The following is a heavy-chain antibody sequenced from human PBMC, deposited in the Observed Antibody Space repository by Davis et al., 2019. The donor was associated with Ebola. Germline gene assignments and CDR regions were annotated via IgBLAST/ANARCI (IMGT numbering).Heavy chain of an antibody. Sequence: ASVQVPCKAAAYTFTSNGISRVRQPPGQGLEWMGWISAYNGNTNYAQKLQGRVTMTTDTSTSTAYMELRSLRSDDTAVYYCARGITMIVVAYYFEYRGQGTLVTVSS. CDR3: ARGITMIVVAYYFEY. CDR2: ISAYNGNT. J-gene: IGHJ4*02. V-gene: IGHV1-18*04. CDR1: AYTFTSNG. D-gene: IGHD3-22*01.